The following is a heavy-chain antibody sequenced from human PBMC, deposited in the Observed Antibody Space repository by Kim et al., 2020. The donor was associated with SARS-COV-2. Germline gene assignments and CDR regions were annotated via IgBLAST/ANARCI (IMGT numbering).Heavy chain of an antibody. V-gene: IGHV3-48*02. CDR1: GFTFSSYS. J-gene: IGHJ6*02. CDR3: AREDIVVVPAGNYYGMDV. D-gene: IGHD2-2*01. CDR2: ISSSSSTI. Sequence: GGSLRLSCAASGFTFSSYSMNWVRQAPGKGLEWVSYISSSSSTIYYADSVKGRFTISRDNAKNSLYLQMNSLRDEDTAVYYCAREDIVVVPAGNYYGMDVWGQGTTVTVSS.